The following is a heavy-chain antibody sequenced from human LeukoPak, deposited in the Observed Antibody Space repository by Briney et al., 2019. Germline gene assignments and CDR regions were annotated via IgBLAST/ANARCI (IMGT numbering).Heavy chain of an antibody. D-gene: IGHD6-19*01. J-gene: IGHJ4*02. Sequence: GALRLSCAASGFTFSSYSMNWVRQAPGKGLEWVSYISSSSSTIYYADSVKGRFTISRDNAKNSLYLQMNSLRAEDTAVYYCAKVRGIAVAGYFDYWGQGTLVTVSS. CDR1: GFTFSSYS. V-gene: IGHV3-48*01. CDR3: AKVRGIAVAGYFDY. CDR2: ISSSSSTI.